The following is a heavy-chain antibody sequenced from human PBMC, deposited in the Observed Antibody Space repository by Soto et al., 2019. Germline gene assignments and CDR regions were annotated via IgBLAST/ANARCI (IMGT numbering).Heavy chain of an antibody. V-gene: IGHV3-7*01. J-gene: IGHJ5*02. CDR2: IKQDGSEK. Sequence: GGSLRLSCAASGFTFSSYWMSWVRQAPGKGLEWVANIKQDGSEKYYVDSVKGRFTISRDNAKNSLYLQMNSLRAEDTAVYYCARDRPYQLQSHWFDPWGQGTLITVSS. D-gene: IGHD2-2*01. CDR3: ARDRPYQLQSHWFDP. CDR1: GFTFSSYW.